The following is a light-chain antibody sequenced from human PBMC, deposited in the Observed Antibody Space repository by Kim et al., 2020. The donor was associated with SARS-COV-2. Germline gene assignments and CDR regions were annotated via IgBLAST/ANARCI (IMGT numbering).Light chain of an antibody. Sequence: AALSLSPGERATLSCRASQSVSSYLAWYQQKPGQAPRLLIYDASNRATGIPARFSGSGSGTDFTLTISSLETEDFAVYYCQQRRTFGQGTKVDIK. V-gene: IGKV3-11*01. J-gene: IGKJ1*01. CDR3: QQRRT. CDR2: DAS. CDR1: QSVSSY.